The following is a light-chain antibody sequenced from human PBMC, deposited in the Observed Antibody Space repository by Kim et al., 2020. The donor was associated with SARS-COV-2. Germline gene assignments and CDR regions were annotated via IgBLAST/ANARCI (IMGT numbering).Light chain of an antibody. Sequence: ENVLTQSPGTLPLSPGERATLSCRASQSVSSNFLAWYQQKAGQAPRLVMYSASSRASGIPDRFSGSGSGTDFTLTISTLEPEDFAVYSCQQYATSPETFGQGTQVDIK. V-gene: IGKV3-20*01. CDR2: SAS. CDR3: QQYATSPET. CDR1: QSVSSNF. J-gene: IGKJ1*01.